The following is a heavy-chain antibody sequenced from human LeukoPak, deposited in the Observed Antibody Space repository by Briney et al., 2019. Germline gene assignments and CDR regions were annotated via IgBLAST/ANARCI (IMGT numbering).Heavy chain of an antibody. D-gene: IGHD3/OR15-3a*01. CDR1: GYTFINYG. J-gene: IGHJ4*02. V-gene: IGHV1-18*01. CDR3: ARDGGWTDPRDY. Sequence: ASVKVSCKASGYTFINYGINWVRQAPGQGLEWMGWISTYNGNTVYAQKFQGRLTLTTDTSTTTGYMELRSLISDDTALYYCARDGGWTDPRDYGGLGTLLTVSS. CDR2: ISTYNGNT.